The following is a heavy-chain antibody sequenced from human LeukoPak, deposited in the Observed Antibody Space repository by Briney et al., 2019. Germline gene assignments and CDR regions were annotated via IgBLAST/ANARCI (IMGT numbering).Heavy chain of an antibody. V-gene: IGHV4-30-2*01. Sequence: TLSLTCAVSGGSISSGGYSWSWIRQPPGKGLEWIGYIYHSGSTYYNPSLKSRVTISVDRSKNQFSLKLSSVTAADTAVYYCARHSGYSNYGAFDYWGQGTLVTVSS. CDR3: ARHSGYSNYGAFDY. J-gene: IGHJ4*02. CDR1: GGSISSGGYS. D-gene: IGHD4-11*01. CDR2: IYHSGST.